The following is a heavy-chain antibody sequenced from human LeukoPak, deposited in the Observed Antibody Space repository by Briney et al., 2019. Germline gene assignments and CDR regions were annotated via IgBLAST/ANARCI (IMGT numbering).Heavy chain of an antibody. CDR2: ISSSSRDI. CDR1: GFTFTSYA. D-gene: IGHD3-22*01. Sequence: GGSLRLSCAASGFTFTSYAMNWVRQAPGKGMEWVSSISSSSRDINYADSVKGRFTISRDNAWNSLYLQMNSLRAEDTAVYYCARDSDSSGHYYMDYFDYWGQGALVTVSS. CDR3: ARDSDSSGHYYMDYFDY. J-gene: IGHJ4*02. V-gene: IGHV3-21*01.